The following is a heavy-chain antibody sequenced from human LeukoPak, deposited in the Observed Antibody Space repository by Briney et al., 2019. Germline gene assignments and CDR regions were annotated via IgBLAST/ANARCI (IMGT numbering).Heavy chain of an antibody. Sequence: GESQQISCKDSGYSSTNYWIGWVRQMPAKGLEWMGIIYPGDSHTRYSPSFQGQVTISADKSIGTAYLQWSSLKASDTAIYYCAGGPTVYGMDVWGQGTTVTVSS. J-gene: IGHJ6*02. CDR2: IYPGDSHT. CDR3: AGGPTVYGMDV. CDR1: GYSSTNYW. D-gene: IGHD2-15*01. V-gene: IGHV5-51*01.